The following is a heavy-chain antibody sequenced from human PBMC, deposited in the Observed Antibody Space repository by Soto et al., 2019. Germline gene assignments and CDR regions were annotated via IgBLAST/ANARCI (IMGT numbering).Heavy chain of an antibody. Sequence: SVKVSCKASGGTFSSYAISWVRQAPGQGLEWMGGIIPIFGTANYAQKFQGRVTITADESTSTAYMELSSLRSEDTAVYYCARVGITMVRGVIIGYYYGMDVWGQGTTVTV. CDR1: GGTFSSYA. CDR2: IIPIFGTA. V-gene: IGHV1-69*13. J-gene: IGHJ6*02. CDR3: ARVGITMVRGVIIGYYYGMDV. D-gene: IGHD3-10*01.